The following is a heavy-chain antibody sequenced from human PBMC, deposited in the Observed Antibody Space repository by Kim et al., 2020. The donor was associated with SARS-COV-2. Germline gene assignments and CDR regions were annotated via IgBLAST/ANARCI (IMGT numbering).Heavy chain of an antibody. Sequence: SETLSLTCAVYGGSFSGYYWSWIRQPPGKGLEWIGEINHSGSTNYNPSLKSRVTISVDTSKNQFSLKPSSVTAADTAVYYCARGLRIAAAGTQGIDYWGQGTLVTVSS. CDR2: INHSGST. V-gene: IGHV4-34*01. J-gene: IGHJ4*02. D-gene: IGHD6-13*01. CDR3: ARGLRIAAAGTQGIDY. CDR1: GGSFSGYY.